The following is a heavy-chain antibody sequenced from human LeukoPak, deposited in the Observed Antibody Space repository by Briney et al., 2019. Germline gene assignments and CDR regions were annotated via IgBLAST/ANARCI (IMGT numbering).Heavy chain of an antibody. CDR1: GFTFSSYS. CDR3: ARGRYSSSSGGVYYYYYMDV. D-gene: IGHD6-6*01. V-gene: IGHV4-59*01. J-gene: IGHJ6*03. Sequence: GSLRLSCAASGFTFSSYSMNWVRQAPGKGLEWIGYIYYSGSTNYNPSLKSRVTISVDTSKNQFSLKLSSVTAADTAVYYCARGRYSSSSGGVYYYYYMDVWGKGTTVTVSS. CDR2: IYYSGST.